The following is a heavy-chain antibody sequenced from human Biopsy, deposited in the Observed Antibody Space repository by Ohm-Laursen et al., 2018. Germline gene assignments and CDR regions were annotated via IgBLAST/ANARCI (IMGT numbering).Heavy chain of an antibody. CDR2: IYSSGGT. CDR3: ARTPRDSFWSGSYKRGLWFDP. J-gene: IGHJ5*02. Sequence: TLSLTCTDSGGSIISYYWNWIRQPAGKGLEWIGRIYSSGGTKYNPSLKSRVTISKDTSKNQFSLQLSSVTAADTAVYYCARTPRDSFWSGSYKRGLWFDPWGQGTLVTVSS. CDR1: GGSIISYY. V-gene: IGHV4-4*07. D-gene: IGHD3-3*01.